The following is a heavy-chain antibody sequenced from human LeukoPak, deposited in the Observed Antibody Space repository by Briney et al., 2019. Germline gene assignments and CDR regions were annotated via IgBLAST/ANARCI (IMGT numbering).Heavy chain of an antibody. Sequence: PGGSLRLSCAASGFTFSSYAMSWVRQPPGKGLEWIGEINHSGSTNYNPSLKSRVTISVDTSKNQFSLKLSSVTAADTAVYYCARGYDYVWGSYRYYFDYWGQGTLVTVSS. CDR1: GFTFSSYA. CDR2: INHSGST. V-gene: IGHV4-34*01. J-gene: IGHJ4*02. D-gene: IGHD3-16*02. CDR3: ARGYDYVWGSYRYYFDY.